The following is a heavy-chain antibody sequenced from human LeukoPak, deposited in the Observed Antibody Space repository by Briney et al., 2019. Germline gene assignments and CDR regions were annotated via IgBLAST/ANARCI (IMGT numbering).Heavy chain of an antibody. CDR1: GGTFSSYA. D-gene: IGHD1-26*01. V-gene: IGHV1-69*05. J-gene: IGHJ4*02. CDR3: ARAVVGAITGIDY. CDR2: IIPIFGTA. Sequence: VASVKVSCKASGGTFSSYAISWVRQAPGQGLEWMGGIIPIFGTANYAQKFQGRVTITTDESTSTAYMELSSLRSEDTAVYYCARAVVGAITGIDYWAREPWSPSPQ.